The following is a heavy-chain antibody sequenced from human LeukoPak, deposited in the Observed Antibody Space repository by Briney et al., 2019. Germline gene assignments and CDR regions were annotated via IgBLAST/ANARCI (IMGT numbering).Heavy chain of an antibody. CDR1: GYTLTELS. D-gene: IGHD6-13*01. Sequence: ASVKVSCKVSGYTLTELSMHWVRQAPGKGLEWMGGFDPEDGETIYAQKFQGRVTMTEDTSTDTAYMELSSLRSEDTAVYYCATDSAAALILTLWGQGTLVTVSS. V-gene: IGHV1-24*01. CDR3: ATDSAAALILTL. J-gene: IGHJ4*02. CDR2: FDPEDGET.